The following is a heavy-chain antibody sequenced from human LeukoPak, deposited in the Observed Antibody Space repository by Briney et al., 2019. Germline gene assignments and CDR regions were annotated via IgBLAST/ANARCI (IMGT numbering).Heavy chain of an antibody. Sequence: GGSLTLSCAASGFTFSSYSMNWVRQAPGKGLEWVSSISSSSSYIYYADSVKGRFTISRDNAKNSLYLQMNSLRAEDTAVYYCARFRDSSGYLDYWGQGTLVTVSS. J-gene: IGHJ4*02. D-gene: IGHD3-22*01. CDR2: ISSSSSYI. CDR3: ARFRDSSGYLDY. V-gene: IGHV3-21*01. CDR1: GFTFSSYS.